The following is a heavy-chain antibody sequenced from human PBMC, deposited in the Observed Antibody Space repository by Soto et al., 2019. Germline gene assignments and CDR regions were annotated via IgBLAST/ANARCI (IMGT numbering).Heavy chain of an antibody. J-gene: IGHJ5*02. V-gene: IGHV3-74*01. Sequence: GGSLRLSCAASGFTFSSYWMHWVRQGPGKGLVWVSRINSDGSSRSYADSVKGRFTISRDNAKNTLYLQMNSLRAEDTAVYYCAKSPEGSSALLGFDPWGQGTLVTVSS. D-gene: IGHD6-6*01. CDR2: INSDGSSR. CDR3: AKSPEGSSALLGFDP. CDR1: GFTFSSYW.